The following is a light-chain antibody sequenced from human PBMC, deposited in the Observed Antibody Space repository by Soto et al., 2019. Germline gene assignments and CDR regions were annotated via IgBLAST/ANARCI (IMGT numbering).Light chain of an antibody. CDR2: EVR. V-gene: IGLV2-14*01. CDR1: SSDVGGYKY. Sequence: QSALTQPASVSGSPGQSITISCTGTSSDVGGYKYVSWYQQHPGKAPKLMIHEVRNRPSGASNRFSGSKSGNTASLTISGLQAEDEADYYCSSYTSSSTYVFGTGTKLTVL. J-gene: IGLJ1*01. CDR3: SSYTSSSTYV.